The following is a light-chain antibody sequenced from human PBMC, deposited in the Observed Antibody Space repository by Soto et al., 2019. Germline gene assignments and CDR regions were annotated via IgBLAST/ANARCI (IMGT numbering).Light chain of an antibody. J-gene: IGKJ1*01. CDR2: GAS. Sequence: EIVLTQSPCTLSLSPVDISTLSCSASQSVSRSYLGWYQQKPGQAPRLLMYGASIRAAGVPDRFSGSGSGTEFTLTISRLEPEDFTVYYCHHYETFGQGTKVDIK. CDR3: HHYET. CDR1: QSVSRSY. V-gene: IGKV3-20*01.